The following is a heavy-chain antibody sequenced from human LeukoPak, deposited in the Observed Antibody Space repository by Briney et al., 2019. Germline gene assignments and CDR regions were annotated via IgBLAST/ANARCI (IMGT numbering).Heavy chain of an antibody. V-gene: IGHV4-34*01. D-gene: IGHD3-22*01. CDR3: ARGRYYYDSSGSIGAFDI. Sequence: SETLSLTCAVYGGSFSGYYWSWIRQPPGKGLEWIGEINHSGSTNYNPSLKSRVTIPVDTSKNQFSLKLSSVTAADTAVYYCARGRYYYDSSGSIGAFDIWVQGTMVTVSS. CDR2: INHSGST. J-gene: IGHJ3*02. CDR1: GGSFSGYY.